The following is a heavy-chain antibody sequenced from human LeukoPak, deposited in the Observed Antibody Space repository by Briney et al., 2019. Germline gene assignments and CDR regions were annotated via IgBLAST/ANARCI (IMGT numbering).Heavy chain of an antibody. V-gene: IGHV3-33*01. CDR2: IWYDGSNK. CDR3: ARDGELRGVRVDFDY. J-gene: IGHJ4*02. D-gene: IGHD3-10*01. Sequence: PGGSLRLSCAASGFTFSSYGMHWVRQAPGKGLEWVAVIWYDGSNKYYADSVKGRFTISRDNSKNTLYLQMNSLRAEDTAVYYCARDGELRGVRVDFDYWGQGTLVTVSS. CDR1: GFTFSSYG.